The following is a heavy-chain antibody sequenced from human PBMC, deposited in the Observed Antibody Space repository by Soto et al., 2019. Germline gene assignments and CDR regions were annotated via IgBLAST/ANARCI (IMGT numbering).Heavy chain of an antibody. J-gene: IGHJ6*03. V-gene: IGHV3-23*01. D-gene: IGHD1-26*01. CDR1: GFTFNSYA. CDR2: ISVSGGTT. CDR3: AKDPKHTTKYYSYMDV. Sequence: GGSLRLSCVASGFTFNSYAMSWVRQAPGKGLEWVSTISVSGGTTYYADSVKGRFTISRDNSKNALYLQMNSLRAEDTAVYYCAKDPKHTTKYYSYMDVWGKGTTVTVSS.